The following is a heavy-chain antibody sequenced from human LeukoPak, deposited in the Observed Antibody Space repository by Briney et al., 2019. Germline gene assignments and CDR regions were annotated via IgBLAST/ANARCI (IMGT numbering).Heavy chain of an antibody. J-gene: IGHJ4*02. CDR3: AIRSYRLDY. V-gene: IGHV4-34*01. CDR2: INHSGST. Sequence: SETLSLTCAVYGGSFSGYYWSWIRQPPGKGLEWIGEINHSGSTNYNPSLKSRVTISVDTSKNQFSLKPSSVTAADTAVYYCAIRSYRLDYWGQGTLVTVSS. D-gene: IGHD1-26*01. CDR1: GGSFSGYY.